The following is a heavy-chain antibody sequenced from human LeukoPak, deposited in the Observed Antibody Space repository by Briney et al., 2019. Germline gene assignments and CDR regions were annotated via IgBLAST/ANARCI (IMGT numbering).Heavy chain of an antibody. CDR2: IYYSGST. D-gene: IGHD3-10*01. Sequence: KPSETLSLTCTVSGGSISSGDYYWSWIRQAPGKGREWIVYIYYSGSTYYSPSLKSRLPISVDTSNNQFSLKLSSVTAADTAVYSCARVSDYSASVSYTVHWGQGTLVTVSS. CDR1: GGSISSGDYY. CDR3: ARVSDYSASVSYTVH. J-gene: IGHJ4*02. V-gene: IGHV4-30-4*08.